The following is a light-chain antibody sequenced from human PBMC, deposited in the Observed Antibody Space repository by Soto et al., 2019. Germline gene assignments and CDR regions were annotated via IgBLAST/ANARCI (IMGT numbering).Light chain of an antibody. V-gene: IGKV1-5*01. J-gene: IGKJ5*01. CDR2: DAS. CDR3: QQRSNLPPT. Sequence: DIQMTQSPATLSASVGDRVTITCRASQSISAWLARYQQKPGKAPKLLIYDASNLESGVPSRFSGSGSGTEFTLTISSLEPEDFAVYYCQQRSNLPPTFGQGTRLEIK. CDR1: QSISAW.